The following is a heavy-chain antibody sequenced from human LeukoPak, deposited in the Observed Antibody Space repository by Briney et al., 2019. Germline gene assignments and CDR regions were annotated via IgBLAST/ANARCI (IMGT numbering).Heavy chain of an antibody. CDR3: AREIAVEPTFDY. V-gene: IGHV3-21*01. CDR2: ISSSSNYI. D-gene: IGHD6-19*01. Sequence: PGGSLGLSCAASGFTFSSYSMNWVRQAPGKGLEWVSSISSSSNYIYYADSVKGRFTISRDNAKNSLYLQMNSLRAEDTAVYYCAREIAVEPTFDYWGQGTLVTVSS. CDR1: GFTFSSYS. J-gene: IGHJ4*02.